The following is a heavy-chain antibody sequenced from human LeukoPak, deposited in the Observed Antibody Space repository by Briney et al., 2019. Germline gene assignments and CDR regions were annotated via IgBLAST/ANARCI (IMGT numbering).Heavy chain of an antibody. V-gene: IGHV1-18*01. CDR3: ARESRESFDH. J-gene: IGHJ4*02. CDR2: ISGCNVNT. D-gene: IGHD1-26*01. Sequence: ASVKVSCKASGYTFNTYGFSWVRQAPGQGLEWMGWISGCNVNTYYEEKLQGRVTMTFDTSTGTAYMELRSLRSDDTAVYYCARESRESFDHWGQGTLVTVSS. CDR1: GYTFNTYG.